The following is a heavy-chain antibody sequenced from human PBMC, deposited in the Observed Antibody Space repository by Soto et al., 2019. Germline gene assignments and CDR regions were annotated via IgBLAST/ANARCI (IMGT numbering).Heavy chain of an antibody. CDR3: ARHRSWIQLWFDY. Sequence: PSETLSLTCTVSGGSISSSSYYWGWIRQPPGKGLEWIGSIYYSGSTYYNPSLKSRVTISVDTSKNQFSLKLSSVTAADTAVYYCARHRSWIQLWFDYWGQGTMVTVSS. CDR1: GGSISSSSYY. D-gene: IGHD5-18*01. J-gene: IGHJ4*02. V-gene: IGHV4-39*01. CDR2: IYYSGST.